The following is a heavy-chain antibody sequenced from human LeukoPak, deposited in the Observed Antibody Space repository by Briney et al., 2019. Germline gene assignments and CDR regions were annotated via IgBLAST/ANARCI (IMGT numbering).Heavy chain of an antibody. J-gene: IGHJ4*02. V-gene: IGHV3-48*01. CDR3: ARDHANYYDSSGYFDY. CDR1: GFTFSSYS. CDR2: ISSSSSTI. D-gene: IGHD3-22*01. Sequence: GGSLRLSCAASGFTFSSYSMNWVRQAPGKGLEWVSYISSSSSTIYYADSVKGRFTISRDNAKNSLYLQMNSLRAEDTAVYYCARDHANYYDSSGYFDYWGQGTLVTVSS.